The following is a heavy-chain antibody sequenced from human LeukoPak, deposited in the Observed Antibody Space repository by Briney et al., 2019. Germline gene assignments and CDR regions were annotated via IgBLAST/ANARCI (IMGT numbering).Heavy chain of an antibody. CDR1: GESFSGYY. J-gene: IGHJ5*02. Sequence: KSSETLSLTCDVYGESFSGYYWNWIRQPPGKGLEWIGEINHSGSTNYNPSLKSRVTMSVDTSKNQFSLKLSSVIAADTALYYCARGGMQWPQRGWFDPWGQGTLVTVSS. D-gene: IGHD6-19*01. V-gene: IGHV4-34*01. CDR2: INHSGST. CDR3: ARGGMQWPQRGWFDP.